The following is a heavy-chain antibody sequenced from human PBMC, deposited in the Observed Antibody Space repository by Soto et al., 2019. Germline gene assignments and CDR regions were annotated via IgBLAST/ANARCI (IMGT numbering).Heavy chain of an antibody. D-gene: IGHD6-13*01. J-gene: IGHJ4*02. CDR2: IWYDGSNK. Sequence: GGSLRLSCAASGFTFSSYGMHWVRQAPGKGLEWVAVIWYDGSNKYYADSVKGRFTISRDNSKNTLYLQMNSLRAEDTAVYYCARGVSSWYPAYFDYWGQGTLVTVSS. V-gene: IGHV3-33*01. CDR3: ARGVSSWYPAYFDY. CDR1: GFTFSSYG.